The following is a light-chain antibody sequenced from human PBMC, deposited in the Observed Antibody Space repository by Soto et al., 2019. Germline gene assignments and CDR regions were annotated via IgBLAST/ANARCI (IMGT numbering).Light chain of an antibody. CDR2: AAS. CDR1: QGIRND. Sequence: AIQMTQSPSFLSASVGDRVTITCRASQGIRNDLGWYQQKPGKAPKLLIYAASSLQSGVPSRFSGSGSGTDFTLTISSLQPEDFATYYGLQDYTYPYTFGQGTMVEI. V-gene: IGKV1-6*01. CDR3: LQDYTYPYT. J-gene: IGKJ2*01.